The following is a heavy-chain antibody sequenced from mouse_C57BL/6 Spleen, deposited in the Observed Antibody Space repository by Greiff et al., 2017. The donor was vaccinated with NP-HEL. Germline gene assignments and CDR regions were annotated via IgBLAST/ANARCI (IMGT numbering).Heavy chain of an antibody. CDR2: IHPNSGST. D-gene: IGHD2-4*01. J-gene: IGHJ3*01. CDR1: GYTFTSYW. CDR3: ARSYDYDPGFAY. Sequence: QVQLQQPGAELVKPGASVKLSCKASGYTFTSYWMHWVKQRPGQGLEWIGMIHPNSGSTNYHEKFKSKATLTVDKYSRTAYLQLSSLTSEDAAVYYCARSYDYDPGFAYWGQGTRVTVAA. V-gene: IGHV1-64*01.